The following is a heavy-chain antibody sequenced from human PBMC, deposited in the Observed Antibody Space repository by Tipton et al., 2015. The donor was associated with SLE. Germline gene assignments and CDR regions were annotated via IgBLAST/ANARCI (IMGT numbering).Heavy chain of an antibody. J-gene: IGHJ4*02. CDR1: GGSISSYY. CDR3: ARLGGYSTYFDY. CDR2: FYTSGST. D-gene: IGHD4-11*01. Sequence: TLSLTCTVSGGSISSYYWSWIRQPAGKGLEWIGRFYTSGSTNYNPPLKSRVTMSVDTSKNQFSLKLSSVTAADTAVYYCARLGGYSTYFDYWGQGTLVTVSS. V-gene: IGHV4-4*07.